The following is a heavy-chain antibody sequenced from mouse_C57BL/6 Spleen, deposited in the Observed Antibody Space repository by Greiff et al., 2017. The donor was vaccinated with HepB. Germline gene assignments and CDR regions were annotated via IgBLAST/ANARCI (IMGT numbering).Heavy chain of an antibody. D-gene: IGHD2-3*01. J-gene: IGHJ1*03. V-gene: IGHV1-55*01. CDR1: GYTFTSYW. CDR2: IYPGSGST. Sequence: QVQLQQSGAELVKPGASVKMSCKASGYTFTSYWITWVKQRPGQGLEWIGDIYPGSGSTNYNEKFKSKATLTVDTSSSTAYMQLSSLTSEDSAVYYCARARGGGYYEYFDVWGTGTTVTVSS. CDR3: ARARGGGYYEYFDV.